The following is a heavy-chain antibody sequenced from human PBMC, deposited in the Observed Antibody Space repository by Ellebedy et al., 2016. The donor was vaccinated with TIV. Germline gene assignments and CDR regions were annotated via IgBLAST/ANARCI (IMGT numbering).Heavy chain of an antibody. V-gene: IGHV3-7*01. CDR2: IKHDGSEK. CDR1: GFTFSSYW. D-gene: IGHD5-18*01. Sequence: PGGSLRLSCAASGFTFSSYWMSWVRQAPGKGLEWVANIKHDGSEKYYVDSVKGRFTISRDNAKNSLYLQMNSLRAEDTAVYYCARDSSTGLWSHYLDYWGQGTLVTVSS. J-gene: IGHJ4*02. CDR3: ARDSSTGLWSHYLDY.